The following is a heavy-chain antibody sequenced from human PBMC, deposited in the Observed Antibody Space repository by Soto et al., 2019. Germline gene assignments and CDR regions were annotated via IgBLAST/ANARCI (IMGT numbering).Heavy chain of an antibody. CDR1: GGSISSGGYY. J-gene: IGHJ4*02. V-gene: IGHV4-31*03. CDR3: ARGPLGEYSGYDDY. CDR2: IYYTGSV. Sequence: SATLSLTCSVSGGSISSGGYYWSWLRQHPGKGLEWIGYIYYTGSVYYSPSLESRVLISVDTSKNQFSLKLNSVTAADTAVYYCARGPLGEYSGYDDYWGQGALVTVSS. D-gene: IGHD5-12*01.